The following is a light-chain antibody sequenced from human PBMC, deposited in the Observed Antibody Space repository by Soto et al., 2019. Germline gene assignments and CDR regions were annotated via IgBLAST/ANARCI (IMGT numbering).Light chain of an antibody. Sequence: SYELTQPPSVSVSPGQTARITCSGDALPKQYAYWYQQKPGQDPVLVIYKDSERPSGIPERFSGSSSGTTVTLTISGVQAEDEADYYCQSADSSGTWVVFGGGTKLTVL. CDR3: QSADSSGTWVV. V-gene: IGLV3-25*03. J-gene: IGLJ2*01. CDR1: ALPKQY. CDR2: KDS.